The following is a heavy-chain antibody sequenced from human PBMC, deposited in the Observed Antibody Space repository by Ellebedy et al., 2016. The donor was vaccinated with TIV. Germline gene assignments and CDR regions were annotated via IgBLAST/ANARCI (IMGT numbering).Heavy chain of an antibody. Sequence: PGGSLRLSCAASGFTFSSYYMHWVRQAPGKGLVWVSHISSDGSHINYADSVKGRFTISRDNAKNTPYLQMNSLRAEDTAVYYCAREWSAFDLWGQGTMVTVSS. V-gene: IGHV3-74*01. D-gene: IGHD3-3*01. CDR1: GFTFSSYY. CDR2: ISSDGSHI. J-gene: IGHJ3*01. CDR3: AREWSAFDL.